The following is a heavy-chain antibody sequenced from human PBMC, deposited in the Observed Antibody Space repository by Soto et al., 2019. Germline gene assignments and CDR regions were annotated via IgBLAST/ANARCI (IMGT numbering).Heavy chain of an antibody. V-gene: IGHV3-20*04. CDR3: ARDMLWLQGYYYGMDV. Sequence: GGSLRLSCAASGFTFDDYGMSWVRQAPGKGLEWVSGINWNGGSTGYADSVKGRFTISRDNAKNSLYLQMNSLRAEDTALYYCARDMLWLQGYYYGMDVWGQGTTVTVSS. J-gene: IGHJ6*02. D-gene: IGHD5-18*01. CDR2: INWNGGST. CDR1: GFTFDDYG.